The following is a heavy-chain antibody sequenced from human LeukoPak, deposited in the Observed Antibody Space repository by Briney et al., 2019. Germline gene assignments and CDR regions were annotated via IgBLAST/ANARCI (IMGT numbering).Heavy chain of an antibody. Sequence: GSLRLSCAASGFTFSHYSMNWVRQAPGKGLEWIGEINHSGSTNYNPSLKSRVTISVDTSKNHFSLKLSSVTAADTAVYYCARGRTTETTFYFYYHGMDVWGQGTTVTVSS. CDR2: INHSGST. V-gene: IGHV4-34*01. CDR3: ARGRTTETTFYFYYHGMDV. J-gene: IGHJ6*02. D-gene: IGHD4-11*01. CDR1: GFTFSHYS.